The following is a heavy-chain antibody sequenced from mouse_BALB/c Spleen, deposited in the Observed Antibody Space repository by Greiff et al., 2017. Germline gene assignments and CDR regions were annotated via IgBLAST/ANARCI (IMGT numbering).Heavy chain of an antibody. J-gene: IGHJ3*02. CDR2: INPSTGYT. CDR3: ASLRLSPW. CDR1: GYTFTSYW. V-gene: IGHV1-7*01. Sequence: QVQLQQSGAELAKPGASVKMSCKASGYTFTSYWMHWVKQRPGQGLEWIGYINPSTGYTEYNQKFKDKATLTADKSSSTAYMQLSSLTSEDSAVYYCASLRLSPWWGQGTLVTVSA. D-gene: IGHD1-1*02.